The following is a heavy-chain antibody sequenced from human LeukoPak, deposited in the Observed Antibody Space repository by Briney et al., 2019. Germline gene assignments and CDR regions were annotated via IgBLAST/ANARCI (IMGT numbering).Heavy chain of an antibody. CDR1: GYTFTGYY. J-gene: IGHJ4*02. Sequence: ASVKVSCKAFGYTFTGYYMHWVRQAPGQGLEWMGWINPNSGGTNYAQKFQGRVTMTRDTSISTAYMELSRLRSDDTAVYYCARDQSSGWYYFDYWGQGTLVTVSS. CDR3: ARDQSSGWYYFDY. D-gene: IGHD6-19*01. CDR2: INPNSGGT. V-gene: IGHV1-2*02.